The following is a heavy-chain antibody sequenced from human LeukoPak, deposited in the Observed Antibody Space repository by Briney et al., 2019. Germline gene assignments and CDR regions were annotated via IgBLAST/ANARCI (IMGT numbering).Heavy chain of an antibody. J-gene: IGHJ3*02. D-gene: IGHD2-21*02. Sequence: GRSLRLSCAASGFTFSNYGMHWVRQAPGKGLEWVAAISYDGSDKYYADSVKGRFTISRDNSKNTLYLQMNSLRAEDTAVYYCAKDEVVVTASRGDDAFDIWGQGTMVTVSS. CDR2: ISYDGSDK. CDR1: GFTFSNYG. V-gene: IGHV3-30*18. CDR3: AKDEVVVTASRGDDAFDI.